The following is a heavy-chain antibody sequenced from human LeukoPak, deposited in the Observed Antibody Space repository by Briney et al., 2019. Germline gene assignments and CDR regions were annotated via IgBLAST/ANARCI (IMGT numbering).Heavy chain of an antibody. J-gene: IGHJ4*02. D-gene: IGHD3-16*02. V-gene: IGHV3-30*02. CDR3: AKDPYDYVWGSYRPPDY. CDR2: IRYDGSNK. CDR1: GFTFSSYG. Sequence: PGGSLRLSCAASGFTFSSYGMHWVRQAPGKGLEWVAFIRYDGSNKYYADSVKGRFTISRDNSKNTLYLQMNSLRAEDTAVHYCAKDPYDYVWGSYRPPDYWGQGTLVTVSS.